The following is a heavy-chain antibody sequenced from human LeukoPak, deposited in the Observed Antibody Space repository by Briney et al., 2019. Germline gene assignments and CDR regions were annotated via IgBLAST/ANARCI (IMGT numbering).Heavy chain of an antibody. D-gene: IGHD6-13*01. J-gene: IGHJ5*02. CDR1: GGSFSGYY. CDR3: ARGSGTYSSSWYWFDP. V-gene: IGHV4-34*01. CDR2: INHSGST. Sequence: SETLSLTCAVYGGSFSGYYWSWIRQPPGKGLEWIGEINHSGSTNYNPSLKSRVTISVDTSKNQFSLKLSSVTAADTAVYYCARGSGTYSSSWYWFDPWGQGTLVTVPS.